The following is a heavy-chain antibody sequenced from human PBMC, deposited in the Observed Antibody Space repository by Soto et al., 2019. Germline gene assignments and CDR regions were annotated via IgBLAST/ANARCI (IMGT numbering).Heavy chain of an antibody. Sequence: ASVKVSCKSSGYTFTSYAIHWVRQAPGQRLEWMGWIDTGNGDTKYSENFQGRVTITRDTSANTAYMELSSLISEDTAVYYCARDVPEHIVVVTEPYYYYGMDVWGQGTTVTVSS. CDR2: IDTGNGDT. D-gene: IGHD2-21*02. CDR1: GYTFTSYA. V-gene: IGHV1-3*04. CDR3: ARDVPEHIVVVTEPYYYYGMDV. J-gene: IGHJ6*02.